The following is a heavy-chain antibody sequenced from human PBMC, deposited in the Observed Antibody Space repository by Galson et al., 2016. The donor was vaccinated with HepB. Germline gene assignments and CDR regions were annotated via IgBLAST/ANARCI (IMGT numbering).Heavy chain of an antibody. D-gene: IGHD6-19*01. Sequence: SLRLSCAASGFTVSTNYMSWVRQAPGKGLEWVSVIYSGGSTYYADSVKGRFTISRDNSKNPLYLQMNSLRAEDTAMYYCARRSSPSSGWHYYFDYWGQGTLVTVSS. CDR3: ARRSSPSSGWHYYFDY. CDR2: IYSGGST. CDR1: GFTVSTNY. V-gene: IGHV3-53*01. J-gene: IGHJ4*02.